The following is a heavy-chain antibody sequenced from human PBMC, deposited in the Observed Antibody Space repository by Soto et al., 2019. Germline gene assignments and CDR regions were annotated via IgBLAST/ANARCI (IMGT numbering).Heavy chain of an antibody. V-gene: IGHV4-30-4*01. D-gene: IGHD3-10*01. J-gene: IGHJ5*02. CDR1: GGSISSGDYY. CDR3: ARDLSMARGSVDP. CDR2: IYYSGST. Sequence: PSETLSLTCTVSGGSISSGDYYWSWIRQPPGKGLEWIGYIYYSGSTYYNPSLKSRVTISVDTSKNQFSLKLSSVTAADTAVYYCARDLSMARGSVDPWGQGTLVTVSS.